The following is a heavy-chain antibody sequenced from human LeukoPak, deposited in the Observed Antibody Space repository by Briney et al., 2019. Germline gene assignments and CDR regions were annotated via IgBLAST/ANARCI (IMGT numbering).Heavy chain of an antibody. CDR2: IYPGDSDT. CDR3: ARRRKGSGWFEDY. V-gene: IGHV5-51*01. D-gene: IGHD6-19*01. J-gene: IGHJ4*02. Sequence: HGASLKISCKGSGSRFTSYWIGWVRQMPGKGLEWMGIIYPGDSDTRYSPSFQGQVTISADKSISTAYLQWSSLKASDTAMYYCARRRKGSGWFEDYWGQGTLVTVSS. CDR1: GSRFTSYW.